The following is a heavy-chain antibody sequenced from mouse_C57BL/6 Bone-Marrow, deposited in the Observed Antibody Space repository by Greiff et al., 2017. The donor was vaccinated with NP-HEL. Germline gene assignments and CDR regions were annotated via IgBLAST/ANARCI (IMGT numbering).Heavy chain of an antibody. D-gene: IGHD1-1*01. J-gene: IGHJ2*01. Sequence: QVQLQQSGAELVRPGASVTLSCKASGYTFTDYEMHWVKQTPVHGLEWIGAIDPETGGTAYNQKFKGKAILTADKSSSTAYMELRSLTSDDSAVYYCRYYGSSYEVDYWGQGTTLTVSS. CDR3: RYYGSSYEVDY. CDR1: GYTFTDYE. CDR2: IDPETGGT. V-gene: IGHV1-15*01.